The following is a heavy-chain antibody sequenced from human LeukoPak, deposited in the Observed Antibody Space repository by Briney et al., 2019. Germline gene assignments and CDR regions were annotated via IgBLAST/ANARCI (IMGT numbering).Heavy chain of an antibody. Sequence: GFLRLSCAASGFTFSNYWMHWVRQAPGKGLEWVSRINERATIISYADSVKGRFTISRENARNTLYLQMNSLTAEDTAVYYCVRDLILVWTPGDDFDHWGQGTLVTVSS. CDR3: VRDLILVWTPGDDFDH. V-gene: IGHV3-74*01. D-gene: IGHD3-16*01. CDR2: INERATII. J-gene: IGHJ4*02. CDR1: GFTFSNYW.